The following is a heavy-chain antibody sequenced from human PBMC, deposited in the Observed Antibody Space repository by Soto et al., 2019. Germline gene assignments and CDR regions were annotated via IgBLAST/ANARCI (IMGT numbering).Heavy chain of an antibody. CDR1: GYSFTIDD. J-gene: IGHJ6*02. D-gene: IGHD6-19*01. Sequence: QVQLVQSGAEVKKPGASLKVSCKAYGYSFTIDDITWVRQAPGQGLEWMGWISTDNGETKYAQRLQGRVTMTTDTATSTAYMELRNLRSYDTATSYCGRERGQWLAHYRDVWGQGTTVTVSS. CDR2: ISTDNGET. CDR3: GRERGQWLAHYRDV. V-gene: IGHV1-18*04.